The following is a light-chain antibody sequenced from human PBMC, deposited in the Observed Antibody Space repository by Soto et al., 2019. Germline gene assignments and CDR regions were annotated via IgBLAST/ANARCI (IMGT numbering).Light chain of an antibody. CDR3: QQSYRNPLT. CDR2: AAS. CDR1: QSIGGF. J-gene: IGKJ4*01. V-gene: IGKV1-39*01. Sequence: DSQMTQSPSALSVSVGDRVTITCRASQSIGGFLNWYQQKLGKAPKLLIYAASSLQSGVPSRFSGSGSGTDFTLTISSLQPEDFATYYCQQSYRNPLTLGGGTKVHIK.